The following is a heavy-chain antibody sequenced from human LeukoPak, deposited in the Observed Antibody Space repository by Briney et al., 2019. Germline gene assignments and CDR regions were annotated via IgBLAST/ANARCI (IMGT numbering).Heavy chain of an antibody. D-gene: IGHD3-3*01. CDR3: ARVFDFWSGYPVDAFDI. CDR2: IYTSGST. CDR1: GGSISSGNYY. J-gene: IGHJ3*02. Sequence: SQTLSLTCTVSGGSISSGNYYWSWIRQPAGKGLEWIGRIYTSGSTNYNPSLKSRVTISVDTSKNQFSLKLSSVTAADTAVYYCARVFDFWSGYPVDAFDIWGQGTMVTVSS. V-gene: IGHV4-61*02.